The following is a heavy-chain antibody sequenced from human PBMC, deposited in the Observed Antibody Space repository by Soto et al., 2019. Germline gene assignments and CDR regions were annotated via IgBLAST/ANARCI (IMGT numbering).Heavy chain of an antibody. V-gene: IGHV4-4*02. D-gene: IGHD3-3*02. Sequence: SETLSLTCAVSGDSIKTETWWSWLRQLPGTGLEWIGEIKHTGDANANPALRSRVSMSVDRTKNQFFLNLRSVTAADTAVYYCASPKIAFYNWFDPWGQGTLVTVSS. CDR2: IKHTGDA. CDR3: ASPKIAFYNWFDP. CDR1: GDSIKTETW. J-gene: IGHJ5*02.